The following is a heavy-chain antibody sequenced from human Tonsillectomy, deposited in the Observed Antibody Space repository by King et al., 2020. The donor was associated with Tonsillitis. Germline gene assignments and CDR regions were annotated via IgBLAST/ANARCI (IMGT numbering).Heavy chain of an antibody. Sequence: VQLVESGGGLVQPGRSLRLSCTASGFTFGDYAMSWFRQAPGKGLEWVGFIRSKAYGGTTEYAASVKGRFTISRDDSKSIAYLQMNSLKTEDTAVYYCTRTLYDIPYYYGIDVWGQGTTVTVSS. V-gene: IGHV3-49*03. CDR3: TRTLYDIPYYYGIDV. CDR1: GFTFGDYA. J-gene: IGHJ6*02. CDR2: IRSKAYGGTT. D-gene: IGHD3-9*01.